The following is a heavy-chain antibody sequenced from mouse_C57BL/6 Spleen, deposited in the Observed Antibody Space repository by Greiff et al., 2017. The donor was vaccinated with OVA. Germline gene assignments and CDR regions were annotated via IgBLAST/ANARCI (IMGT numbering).Heavy chain of an antibody. J-gene: IGHJ4*01. V-gene: IGHV5-16*01. CDR1: GFTFSDYY. D-gene: IGHD2-3*01. CDR3: ARVGWLLESMDY. Sequence: DVQLVESEGGLVQPGSSMKLSCTASGFTFSDYYMAWVRQVPETGLEWVANINYDGSSTYYLDSLKSRFIISRDNAKNILYLQMSSLKSEDTATYYCARVGWLLESMDYWGQGTSVTVSS. CDR2: INYDGSST.